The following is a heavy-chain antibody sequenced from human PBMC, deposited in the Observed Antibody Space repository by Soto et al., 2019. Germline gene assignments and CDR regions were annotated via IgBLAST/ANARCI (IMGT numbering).Heavy chain of an antibody. D-gene: IGHD5-12*01. Sequence: QVQLQESGPGLVKPSQTLSLTCTVSGGSISSGGYYWSWIRQHPGKGLEWIGYIYYSGSTSYNPSVKSRVXXSXDXXKHQFSLKLSPVTAADTAVYYCARVPNSGYDGFAYWGQGTLVTVSS. CDR1: GGSISSGGYY. V-gene: IGHV4-31*03. CDR3: ARVPNSGYDGFAY. J-gene: IGHJ4*02. CDR2: IYYSGST.